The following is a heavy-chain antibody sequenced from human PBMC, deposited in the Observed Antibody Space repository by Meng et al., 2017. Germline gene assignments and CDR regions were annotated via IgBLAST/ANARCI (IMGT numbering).Heavy chain of an antibody. Sequence: QSRAEVKKPRASLKASCKASGYTFPGYYMHWVRQAPGQGLEWMGRINPNSGGTTYAQKFQGRVTMTRDTSISTAYMELSRLRSADTAVYYCARDDYGDYFDYWGQGTLVTVSS. CDR2: INPNSGGT. CDR1: GYTFPGYY. J-gene: IGHJ4*02. D-gene: IGHD4-17*01. CDR3: ARDDYGDYFDY. V-gene: IGHV1-2*06.